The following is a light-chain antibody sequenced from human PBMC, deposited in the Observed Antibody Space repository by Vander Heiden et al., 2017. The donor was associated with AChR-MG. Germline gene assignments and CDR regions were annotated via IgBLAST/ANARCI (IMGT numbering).Light chain of an antibody. CDR2: AAS. CDR1: QSINNY. J-gene: IGKJ4*01. CDR3: QQTYSIPLT. Sequence: DIQMTQSPSSLSASVGDRVTMTCRASQSINNYLNWYQQKPGKAPKVLIYAASSLQSGVPSRFSGSESGPDFTLTISSRQPEDFATYYCQQTYSIPLTLGGGTEVEIK. V-gene: IGKV1-39*01.